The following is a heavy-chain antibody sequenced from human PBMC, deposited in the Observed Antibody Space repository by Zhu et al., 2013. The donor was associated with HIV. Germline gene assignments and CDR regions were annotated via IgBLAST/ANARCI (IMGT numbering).Heavy chain of an antibody. Sequence: QVQLVQSGAEVEKPGSSVRVSCKASGGTFSNYAFTWVRQAPGQGLEWMGGIIPIFGTANYAQKFQGRVTITADESTTTAYMELSSLRYEDTAVYYCAKGIWSGDYLGYHVMDVWGQGTTVTVSS. CDR3: AKGIWSGDYLGYHVMDV. J-gene: IGHJ6*02. CDR2: IIPIFGTA. CDR1: GGTFSNYA. V-gene: IGHV1-69*12. D-gene: IGHD3-3*01.